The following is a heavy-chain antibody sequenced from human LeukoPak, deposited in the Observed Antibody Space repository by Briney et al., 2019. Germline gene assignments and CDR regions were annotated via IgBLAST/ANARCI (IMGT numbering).Heavy chain of an antibody. CDR1: GFTFSSYW. V-gene: IGHV3-74*01. CDR2: INSDGGST. CDR3: ARRIQGMAPYYFDY. Sequence: GGSLRLSCAASGFTFSSYWMHWVRQAPGKGLVWVSRINSDGGSTSYADSVKGRLTISRDNAKNTLYLQMNSLRAEDTAVYYCARRIQGMAPYYFDYWGQGTLVTVSS. J-gene: IGHJ4*02. D-gene: IGHD5-24*01.